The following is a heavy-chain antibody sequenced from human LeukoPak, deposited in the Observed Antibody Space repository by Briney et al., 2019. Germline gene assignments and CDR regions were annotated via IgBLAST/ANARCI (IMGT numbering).Heavy chain of an antibody. D-gene: IGHD2-2*01. CDR2: INQDGSEK. CDR3: ARLVVPPGNRGWYYEH. CDR1: GFIFSNYW. Sequence: GGSLRLSCAASGFIFSNYWMSWVRQGPGEGLEWVASINQDGSEKNYVDSVKGRFTISRDNAKNSLDLQMNSLRVEDTAIYYCARLVVPPGNRGWYYEHWGQGTLVTVSS. V-gene: IGHV3-7*03. J-gene: IGHJ4*02.